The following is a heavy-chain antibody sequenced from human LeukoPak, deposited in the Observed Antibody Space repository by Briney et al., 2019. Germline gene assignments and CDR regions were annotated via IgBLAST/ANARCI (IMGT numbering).Heavy chain of an antibody. CDR3: ATEGYYYDSSGYYYRAFDI. Sequence: SETLSLTCTVSGGSISSYYWSWIRQPPGKGLEWIGYIYYSGSTNYNPSLKSRVTISVDTSKNQFSLKLSSVTAADTAVYYCATEGYYYDSSGYYYRAFDIWGHGTMVTVSS. J-gene: IGHJ3*02. CDR1: GGSISSYY. V-gene: IGHV4-59*08. D-gene: IGHD3-22*01. CDR2: IYYSGST.